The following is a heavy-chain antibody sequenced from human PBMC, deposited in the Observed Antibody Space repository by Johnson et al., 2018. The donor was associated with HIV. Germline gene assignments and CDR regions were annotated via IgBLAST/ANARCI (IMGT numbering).Heavy chain of an antibody. Sequence: EVQLVESGGGVVRPGGSLRLSCAASGFTFDDYGMTWVRQAPGKGLEWVSGIDWNGGSSGYADSVKGRFSISRDNGKNSLYLQMNSLRDEDTALYYCARGRPGGWELRRDAFDIWGQGTMVTVSS. D-gene: IGHD1-26*01. V-gene: IGHV3-20*04. CDR1: GFTFDDYG. J-gene: IGHJ3*02. CDR3: ARGRPGGWELRRDAFDI. CDR2: IDWNGGSS.